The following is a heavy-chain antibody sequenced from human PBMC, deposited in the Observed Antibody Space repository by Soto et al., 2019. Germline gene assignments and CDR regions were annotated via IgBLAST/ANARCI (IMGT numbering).Heavy chain of an antibody. Sequence: PSETLSLTCTVSGGSISSYYWSWIRQPPGKGLEWIGYIYYSGSTNYNPSLKSRVTISVDTSKNQFSLKLSSVTAADTAVYYCARHYTHQNYDFWSGYSPAYYFDYWGQGTLVTVSS. CDR2: IYYSGST. D-gene: IGHD3-3*01. CDR1: GGSISSYY. J-gene: IGHJ4*02. V-gene: IGHV4-59*08. CDR3: ARHYTHQNYDFWSGYSPAYYFDY.